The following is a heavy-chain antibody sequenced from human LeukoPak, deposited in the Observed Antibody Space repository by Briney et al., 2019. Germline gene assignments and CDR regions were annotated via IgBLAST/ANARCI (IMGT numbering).Heavy chain of an antibody. V-gene: IGHV3-48*03. D-gene: IGHD1-26*01. CDR3: ARDPPTSGAFEY. CDR1: GFIFSSYE. Sequence: PGGSLRLSCAASGFIFSSYEMNWGRQAPGKGLEWVSYISGSGTTMYYGDSVKGRFTVSRDNAKNSLYLQMNSLRAEDTAVYYCARDPPTSGAFEYWGQGTLVTVSS. CDR2: ISGSGTTM. J-gene: IGHJ4*02.